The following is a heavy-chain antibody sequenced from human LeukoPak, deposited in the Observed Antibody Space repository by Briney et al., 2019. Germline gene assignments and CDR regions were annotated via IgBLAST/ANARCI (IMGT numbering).Heavy chain of an antibody. CDR1: GGTFSSYA. D-gene: IGHD3-9*01. CDR2: IIPIFGTA. V-gene: IGHV1-69*05. CDR3: ASGHYDILTGYLDY. Sequence: ASVKVSCKASGGTFSSYAISWVRQAPGQGLEWMGGIIPIFGTANYAQKFQGRVTITTDESTSTAYMELSSLRSEDTAVYYCASGHYDILTGYLDYWGQGTLVTVSS. J-gene: IGHJ4*02.